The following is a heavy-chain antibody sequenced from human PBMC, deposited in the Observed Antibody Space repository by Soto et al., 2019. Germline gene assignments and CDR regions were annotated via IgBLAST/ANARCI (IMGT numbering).Heavy chain of an antibody. Sequence: SVKVSCKASGDIFDNYAISWVRQAPGQGLEWLGGISPVIGTTHYAQRFQGRLTITADRSTMTTYMELSGLKSEDTAIYFCARDYSGYDPALTRFDPWGQGTLVTVSS. V-gene: IGHV1-69*06. J-gene: IGHJ5*02. CDR2: ISPVIGTT. D-gene: IGHD5-12*01. CDR1: GDIFDNYA. CDR3: ARDYSGYDPALTRFDP.